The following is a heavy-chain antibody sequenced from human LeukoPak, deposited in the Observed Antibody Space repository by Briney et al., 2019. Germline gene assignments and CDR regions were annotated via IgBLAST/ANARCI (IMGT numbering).Heavy chain of an antibody. D-gene: IGHD3-22*01. CDR3: AKDPTHYRVWDDYDSTVLSY. CDR2: ISYDGSYK. Sequence: GGSLRLSCAASGFTFRNYAIHWVRQAPGKGLEWVAVISYDGSYKDDADSVKGRFTISRDNSKNTLYLQMNSLRAADTAVYYCAKDPTHYRVWDDYDSTVLSYWGQGTLVTVSS. CDR1: GFTFRNYA. J-gene: IGHJ4*02. V-gene: IGHV3-30*04.